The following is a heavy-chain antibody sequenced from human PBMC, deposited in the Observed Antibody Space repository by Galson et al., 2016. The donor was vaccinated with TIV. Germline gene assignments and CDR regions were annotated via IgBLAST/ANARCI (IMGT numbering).Heavy chain of an antibody. D-gene: IGHD3-22*01. CDR2: ISASGGST. CDR1: GFTFSSYA. CDR3: AKMDSSGLSYARRFDY. V-gene: IGHV3-23*01. Sequence: SLRLSCAASGFTFSSYAMSWVRQAPGKGLEWVSAISASGGSTYYADSVKGRFTISRDNSKKTVYMQMNSLRAEDTAVYYCAKMDSSGLSYARRFDYWGQGTLVTVSS. J-gene: IGHJ4*02.